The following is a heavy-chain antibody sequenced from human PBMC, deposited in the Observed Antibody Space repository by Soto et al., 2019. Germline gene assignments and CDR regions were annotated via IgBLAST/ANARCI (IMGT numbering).Heavy chain of an antibody. CDR3: ARGASYCSSTSCRFHFDY. D-gene: IGHD2-2*01. V-gene: IGHV1-69*01. Sequence: QVQLVQSGAEVKKPGSSVKVSCKASGGTFSSYAISWVRQAPGQGLEWMGGIIPIFGTANYAQKFQGRVTITSDESTSTAYMELSSLRSQDTAVYYCARGASYCSSTSCRFHFDYWGQGTLVTVSS. CDR1: GGTFSSYA. CDR2: IIPIFGTA. J-gene: IGHJ4*02.